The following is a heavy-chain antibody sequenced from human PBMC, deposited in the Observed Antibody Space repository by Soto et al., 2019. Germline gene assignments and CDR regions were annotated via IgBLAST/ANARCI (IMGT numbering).Heavy chain of an antibody. CDR2: SSNSGTFS. Sequence: PGGSLRLSCEGSGFTFSDYYISWIRQAPGKGLEWISYSSNSGTFSRYADSVKGRFSISRDNTKNLLYLQMNGLRAEDTAVYYCARSGDNYNRLEYWGQGTPVAVSS. CDR3: ARSGDNYNRLEY. J-gene: IGHJ4*02. CDR1: GFTFSDYY. D-gene: IGHD1-1*01. V-gene: IGHV3-11*06.